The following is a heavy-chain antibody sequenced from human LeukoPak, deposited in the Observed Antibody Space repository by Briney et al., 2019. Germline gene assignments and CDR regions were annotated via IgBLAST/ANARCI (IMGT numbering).Heavy chain of an antibody. CDR2: FKSKTDGGTT. V-gene: IGHV3-15*01. CDR3: TTDREWLVPSLYFDY. CDR1: GFPFSNAW. J-gene: IGHJ4*02. D-gene: IGHD6-19*01. Sequence: TGGSLRLSCAASGFPFSNAWMSWVRQAPGKGLEGVGRFKSKTDGGTTDYAAPVKGRFTISRDDSKNTLYLQVNSLKTEDTAVYYCTTDREWLVPSLYFDYWGQGTLVTVSS.